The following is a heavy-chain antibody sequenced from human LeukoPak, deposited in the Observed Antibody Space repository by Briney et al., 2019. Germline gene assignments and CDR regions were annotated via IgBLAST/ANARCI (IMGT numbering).Heavy chain of an antibody. D-gene: IGHD4-11*01. CDR1: GDSISNTAYW. V-gene: IGHV4-39*01. Sequence: SETLSLTCTVSGDSISNTAYWWGWIRQSPGKGLEWIGSVSYFGTTSYNPSLKSRVTTSIDTSKKQFSLQLSSVTAADTAVYYCTRLPLDYSVDYWGQGALVSVSS. J-gene: IGHJ4*02. CDR3: TRLPLDYSVDY. CDR2: VSYFGTT.